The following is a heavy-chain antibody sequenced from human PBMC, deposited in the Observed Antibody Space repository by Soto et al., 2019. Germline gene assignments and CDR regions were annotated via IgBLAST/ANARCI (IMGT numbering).Heavy chain of an antibody. CDR2: IFTTGTTI. Sequence: EVQLVESGGSLVQPGWSLRLSCVASGFTFSSYSMVWVRQAPGKGLEWVSYIFTTGTTIYYADSVKGRFTVSRDNAKNSLFLLLNSLRAEETAVYYCARDKDWAFDYWGQGTLVTVSS. CDR1: GFTFSSYS. CDR3: ARDKDWAFDY. D-gene: IGHD3-9*01. V-gene: IGHV3-48*03. J-gene: IGHJ4*02.